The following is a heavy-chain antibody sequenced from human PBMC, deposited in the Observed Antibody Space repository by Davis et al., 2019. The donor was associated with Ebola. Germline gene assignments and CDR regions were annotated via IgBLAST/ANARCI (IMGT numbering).Heavy chain of an antibody. CDR2: INPSGGST. CDR3: ATASGYCSGGSCYQNWFDP. CDR1: GYTFTSYY. J-gene: IGHJ5*02. Sequence: ASVKVSCKASGYTFTSYYMHWVRQAPGQGLEWMGIINPSGGSTSYAQKFQGRVTMTRDTSTSTVYMELSSLRSEDTAVYYCATASGYCSGGSCYQNWFDPWGQGTLVTVSS. D-gene: IGHD2-15*01. V-gene: IGHV1-46*01.